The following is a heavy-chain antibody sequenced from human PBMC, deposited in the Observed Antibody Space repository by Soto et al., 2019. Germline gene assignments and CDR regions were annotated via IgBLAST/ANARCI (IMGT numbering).Heavy chain of an antibody. D-gene: IGHD1-26*01. CDR2: MNPNSGNT. CDR3: ARGDNSGSYYYYGMDV. V-gene: IGHV1-8*01. CDR1: GYTFTSYD. J-gene: IGHJ6*02. Sequence: ASVKVSCKASGYTFTSYDINWVRQATGQGLEWTGWMNPNSGNTGYAQKFQGRVTMTRNTSISTAYMELSSLRSEDTAVYYCARGDNSGSYYYYGMDVWGQGTTVTVSS.